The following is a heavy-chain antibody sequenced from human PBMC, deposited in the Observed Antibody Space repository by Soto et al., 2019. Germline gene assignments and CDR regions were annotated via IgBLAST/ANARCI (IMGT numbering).Heavy chain of an antibody. V-gene: IGHV3-21*06. CDR2: ISGGGSYI. CDR3: ARDSDCHSTSCFFPPHV. J-gene: IGHJ6*02. Sequence: QLVESGGGLVKPGGSLRLSCSASGFTFSYENMSWVRQVPGKGLEWVSGISGGGSYIFYADSVQGRFSISRDNPKNSLFLEMNSLRVEDTAVYYCARDSDCHSTSCFFPPHVWGQGTTVTVSS. D-gene: IGHD2-2*01. CDR1: GFTFSYEN.